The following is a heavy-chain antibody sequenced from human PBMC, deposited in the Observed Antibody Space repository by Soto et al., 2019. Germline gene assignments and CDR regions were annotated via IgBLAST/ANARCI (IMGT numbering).Heavy chain of an antibody. CDR3: AREPGL. Sequence: QLQLQESGSGRVKPSQTLSLTCAVSGGSISSGGYSWSWIRQPPGKGLEWIGYSYHSGSTYYNPSLKRRVTISVDRSKIQLSLKLRSVTAADTAVYYCAREPGLWGRGTLVTVSS. J-gene: IGHJ2*01. V-gene: IGHV4-30-2*01. CDR2: SYHSGST. CDR1: GGSISSGGYS.